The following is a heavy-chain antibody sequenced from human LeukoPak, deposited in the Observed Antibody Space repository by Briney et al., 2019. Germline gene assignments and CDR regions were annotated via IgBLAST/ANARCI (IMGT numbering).Heavy chain of an antibody. CDR3: AKDGGGYYPHYYYYMDV. Sequence: PGGSLRLSCAASGFTFNSYGIHWVRQAPGKGLEWVAFIRFDGSSNSYADSVKGRFTISRDNSNNTLYLQMNRLRAEDTAVYYCAKDGGGYYPHYYYYMDVWGKGTTVTVSS. D-gene: IGHD3-22*01. CDR1: GFTFNSYG. CDR2: IRFDGSSN. J-gene: IGHJ6*03. V-gene: IGHV3-30*02.